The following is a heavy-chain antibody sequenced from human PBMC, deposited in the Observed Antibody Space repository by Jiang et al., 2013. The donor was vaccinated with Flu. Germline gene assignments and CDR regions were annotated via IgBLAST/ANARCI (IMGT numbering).Heavy chain of an antibody. CDR1: GYTFTSYA. CDR2: INTNTGNP. D-gene: IGHD6-13*01. J-gene: IGHJ6*02. CDR3: GRGKYSSSWYGNYYYGMDV. V-gene: IGHV7-4-1*01. Sequence: SGSELKKPGASVKVSCKASGYTFTSYAMNWVRQAPGQGLEWMGWINTNTGNPTYAQGFTGRFVFSLDTPVSTAYLQICSLKAEDTAVYYCGRGKYSSSWYGNYYYGMDVWGQGTTVTVSS.